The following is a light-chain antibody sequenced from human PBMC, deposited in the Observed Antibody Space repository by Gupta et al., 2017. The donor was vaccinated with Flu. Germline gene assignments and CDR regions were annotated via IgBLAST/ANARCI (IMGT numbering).Light chain of an antibody. CDR3: QQALSFPIT. CDR1: QDIISW. V-gene: IGKV1-12*01. J-gene: IGKJ5*01. Sequence: PSFVSASVGDTVTITFRASQDIISWLAWYQQTPGKAPKVLISGASALQIGVPSRFSGSGSGTIFTLTISNLQPDDFAIYYCQQALSFPITFGQGTRLEIK. CDR2: GAS.